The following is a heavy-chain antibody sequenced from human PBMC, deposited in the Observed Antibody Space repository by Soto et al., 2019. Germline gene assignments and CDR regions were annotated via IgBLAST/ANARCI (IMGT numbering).Heavy chain of an antibody. J-gene: IGHJ4*02. CDR3: VRRGGAVAGTSRFDS. CDR2: VYYSGST. D-gene: IGHD6-19*01. V-gene: IGHV4-39*01. CDR1: GGSISSSSYF. Sequence: QLQLQESGPGLVKPSETLSLTCTVSGGSISSSSYFWGCIRQHPGKGLEWIGTVYYSGSTYYNPSLRSRVTISVDTSKNQFSLKLSTVTAADTAVYYCVRRGGAVAGTSRFDSWGQRMFVTVSS.